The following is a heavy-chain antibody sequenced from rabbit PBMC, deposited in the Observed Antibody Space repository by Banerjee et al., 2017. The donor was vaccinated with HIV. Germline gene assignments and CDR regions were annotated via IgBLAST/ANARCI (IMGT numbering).Heavy chain of an antibody. V-gene: IGHV1S29*01. D-gene: IGHD4-1*01. CDR2: INIGGST. CDR3: ARIDPRYYTSGWDYFNL. CDR1: GFDFSRYG. J-gene: IGHJ4*01. Sequence: QEQLKETGGGLVQPGGSLTLTCTASGFDFSRYGVTWVRQAPGKGLEWIGYINIGGSTDYASWVNGRFTISSDNAQNTVDLQMNSLTAADTATYFCARIDPRYYTSGWDYFNLWGPGTLVTVS.